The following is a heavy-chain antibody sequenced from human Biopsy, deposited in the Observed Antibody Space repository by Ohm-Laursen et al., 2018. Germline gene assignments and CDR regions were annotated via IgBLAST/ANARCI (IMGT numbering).Heavy chain of an antibody. CDR3: TRDLQTRAETFDS. J-gene: IGHJ5*01. V-gene: IGHV1-18*01. CDR1: GYTYSDYG. Sequence: ASVKVSCKTSGYTYSDYGVSWVRQAPGQGLEWMGWISGLNGIKTSASKFQGRLTMTTDRSSSTAYMELRGLRSDDTAVYYCTRDLQTRAETFDSWGQGTLVTVSS. D-gene: IGHD4-11*01. CDR2: ISGLNGIK.